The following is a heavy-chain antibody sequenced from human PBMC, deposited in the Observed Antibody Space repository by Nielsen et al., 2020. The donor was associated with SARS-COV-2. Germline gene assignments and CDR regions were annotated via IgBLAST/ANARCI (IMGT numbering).Heavy chain of an antibody. Sequence: SQTLSLTCAISGDSVSSSRAAWNWLRQSPSRGLEWLGRTYYRSKWYNDYAVSVKSRITINPDTSKNQFSLHLNSVTPEDTAVYYCARARGAYGDYYYYYYTDVWGKGTTVTVSS. CDR3: ARARGAYGDYYYYYYTDV. D-gene: IGHD4-17*01. CDR2: TYYRSKWYN. J-gene: IGHJ6*03. V-gene: IGHV6-1*01. CDR1: GDSVSSSRAA.